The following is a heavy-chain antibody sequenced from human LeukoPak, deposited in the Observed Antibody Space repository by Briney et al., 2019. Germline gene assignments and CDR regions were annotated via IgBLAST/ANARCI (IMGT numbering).Heavy chain of an antibody. CDR3: ARGEGSYYYALDV. Sequence: EASVKVSCKPSGYTFTNYGISWVRQAPGQGLDWMGIINPSSGSTSHAQKFQGRVTLTRDTSTTTVYMELSSLRSEDTAVYYCARGEGSYYYALDVWGQGTTVTVSS. CDR1: GYTFTNYG. J-gene: IGHJ6*02. V-gene: IGHV1-46*01. CDR2: INPSSGST. D-gene: IGHD2-21*01.